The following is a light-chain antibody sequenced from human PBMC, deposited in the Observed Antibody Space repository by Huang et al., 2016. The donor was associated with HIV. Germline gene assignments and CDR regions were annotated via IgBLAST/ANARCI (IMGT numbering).Light chain of an antibody. J-gene: IGKJ4*01. Sequence: DIQMTQSPSSLSASVGDRVTIACRASQSIGTYLNWYQQKPGKAPRLLIQCASSLQSGVPSRFSGSGSVTDFTLTISSLQPEDFATYYCQQSYSALGLTFGGGTKVEIK. CDR3: QQSYSALGLT. V-gene: IGKV1-39*01. CDR2: CAS. CDR1: QSIGTY.